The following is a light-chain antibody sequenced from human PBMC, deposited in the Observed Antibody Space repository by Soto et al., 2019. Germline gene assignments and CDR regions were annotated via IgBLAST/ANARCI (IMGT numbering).Light chain of an antibody. J-gene: IGLJ2*01. V-gene: IGLV2-23*02. CDR3: CAYAGSNSVI. CDR1: SSDVGTYNL. CDR2: EVR. Sequence: QSVLTQPASVSGSPGQSITISCTGTSSDVGTYNLVSWYQQYPGKAPKLMIYEVRKRPSGITDRFSGSKSGNTASLTISGLQAEDEADDYCCAYAGSNSVIFGGGTKLTVL.